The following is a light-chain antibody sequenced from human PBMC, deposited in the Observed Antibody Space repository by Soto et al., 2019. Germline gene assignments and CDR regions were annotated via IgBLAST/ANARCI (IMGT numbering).Light chain of an antibody. V-gene: IGLV7-46*01. Sequence: QAVVTQEPSLTVSPGGTVTLTCGSSTGAVTSSHYPYWFQQRPGQAPRTLIYNTNNKHSWTPARFSGSLLGGKAALTLSGAQPEDEADYYCLLFYSGPRVFGGGTKLNVL. CDR3: LLFYSGPRV. CDR2: NTN. J-gene: IGLJ2*01. CDR1: TGAVTSSHY.